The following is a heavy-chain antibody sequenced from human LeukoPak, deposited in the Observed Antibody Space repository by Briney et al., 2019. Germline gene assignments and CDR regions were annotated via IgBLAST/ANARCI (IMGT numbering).Heavy chain of an antibody. D-gene: IGHD3-16*02. Sequence: GGSLRLSCAASGFTFSSYSMNWVRQAPGKGLEWVSSISSSSSYIYYADSVKGRFTISRDNAKNSLYLQMNSLRAEDTAVYYCARDGTLYDYVWGSYRLTPDYWGQGTLVTVSS. J-gene: IGHJ4*02. CDR2: ISSSSSYI. CDR3: ARDGTLYDYVWGSYRLTPDY. CDR1: GFTFSSYS. V-gene: IGHV3-21*01.